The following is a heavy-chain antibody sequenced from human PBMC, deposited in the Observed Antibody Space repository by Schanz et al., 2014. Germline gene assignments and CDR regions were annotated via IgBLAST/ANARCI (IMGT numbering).Heavy chain of an antibody. V-gene: IGHV3-48*01. Sequence: EVQLVESGGGLVQPRGSLRLSCAASEFSFSSFGMNWVRQAPGKGLEWVSYISSSSSTIYYADSVKGRFTISRDNAKNSLYLQMNSLRAEDTGVYYCARGREVVAKSFDVWGQGTMVTGSS. CDR2: ISSSSSTI. D-gene: IGHD3-22*01. CDR3: ARGREVVAKSFDV. CDR1: EFSFSSFG. J-gene: IGHJ3*01.